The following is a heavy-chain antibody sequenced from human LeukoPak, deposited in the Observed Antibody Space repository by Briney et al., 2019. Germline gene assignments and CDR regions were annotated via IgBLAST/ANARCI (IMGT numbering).Heavy chain of an antibody. J-gene: IGHJ4*02. CDR3: AREEDY. CDR1: GLNFNDHY. Sequence: GGSLRLSCVASGLNFNDHYMSWIRQAPGKGLEWISDISTSGDDIHYADSVKGRFTISRDNAKNSVYLQMNSLRAEDTAVYYCAREEDYWGQGTLVTVSS. V-gene: IGHV3-11*01. CDR2: ISTSGDDI.